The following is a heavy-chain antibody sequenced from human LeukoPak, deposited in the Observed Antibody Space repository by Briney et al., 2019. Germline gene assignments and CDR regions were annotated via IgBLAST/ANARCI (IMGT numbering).Heavy chain of an antibody. J-gene: IGHJ4*02. CDR2: VNPNSGGT. D-gene: IGHD6-19*01. CDR1: GYTFTGYY. Sequence: ASVKVPFKGSGYTFTGYYIDLVRHGPGQGLGWVGLVNPNSGGTNYAQKVSGRVSMTRDTSISTAYMELSRLRSDDTAVYYCARGRAVAGTMKYYFDYWGQGTLVTVSS. V-gene: IGHV1-2*02. CDR3: ARGRAVAGTMKYYFDY.